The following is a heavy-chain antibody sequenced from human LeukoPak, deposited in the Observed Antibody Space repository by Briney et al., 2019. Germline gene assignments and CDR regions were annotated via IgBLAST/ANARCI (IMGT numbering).Heavy chain of an antibody. CDR2: ISYNGDGT. Sequence: GGSLRLSCAASGFSFSKFAMHWVRQAPGRGLESVSGISYNGDGTYYANSVKGRFTISRDNSKKTLYLQVGSLRAEDTAVYYCASRYDSSGYYLLDFDYWGQGTLVTVSS. CDR1: GFSFSKFA. J-gene: IGHJ4*02. D-gene: IGHD3-22*01. CDR3: ASRYDSSGYYLLDFDY. V-gene: IGHV3-64*01.